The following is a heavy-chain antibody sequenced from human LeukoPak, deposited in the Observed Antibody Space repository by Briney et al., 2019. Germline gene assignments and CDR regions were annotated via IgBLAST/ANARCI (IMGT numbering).Heavy chain of an antibody. D-gene: IGHD3-10*01. CDR2: VSYDGSNK. CDR3: ARGHSYYDSGSSPHY. Sequence: GGSLRLSCVVSGFTFRTYAMHWVRQAPGKGLEWVAVVSYDGSNKYYADSVRGRFTISRDNSKNTLYLQMNSLRAEDTAVYYCARGHSYYDSGSSPHYWGQGTLVTVSS. V-gene: IGHV3-30-3*01. CDR1: GFTFRTYA. J-gene: IGHJ4*02.